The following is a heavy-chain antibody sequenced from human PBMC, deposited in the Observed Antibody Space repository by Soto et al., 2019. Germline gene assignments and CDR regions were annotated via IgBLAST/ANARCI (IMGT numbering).Heavy chain of an antibody. CDR3: ARDQGGDLDY. V-gene: IGHV4-31*03. CDR1: GASSGRGGYY. J-gene: IGHJ4*02. D-gene: IGHD2-21*01. Sequence: QVQLQESGPGLMKPSQTLSLTCTVSGASSGRGGYYWTWIRQHPGKALEWMGHIHFSGETNYNPSLMGRLTMSIDTSTNQFSLNLAAVTAADTAMYYCARDQGGDLDYWGQGTLVTVSS. CDR2: IHFSGET.